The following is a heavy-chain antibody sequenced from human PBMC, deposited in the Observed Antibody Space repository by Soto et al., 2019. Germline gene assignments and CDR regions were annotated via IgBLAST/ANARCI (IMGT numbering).Heavy chain of an antibody. CDR1: GYTFTSYD. Sequence: QVQLVQSGAEVKKPGASVKVSCKASGYTFTSYDINWVRQATGQGLEWMEWMNPNSGNTGYAQKFQGRVTMTRNSSISTAYMELSSLRSEDTAVYYCARDGYYYDSSGYYHWGQGTLVTVSS. D-gene: IGHD3-22*01. V-gene: IGHV1-8*01. CDR2: MNPNSGNT. J-gene: IGHJ5*02. CDR3: ARDGYYYDSSGYYH.